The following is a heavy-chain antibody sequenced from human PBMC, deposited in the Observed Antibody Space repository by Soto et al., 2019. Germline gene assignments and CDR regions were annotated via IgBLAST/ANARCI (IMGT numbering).Heavy chain of an antibody. Sequence: ASVKVSCKASGYTFTGYYMHWVRQAPVQGLEWMGWINPNSGGTNYAQKFQGWVTMTRDTSISTAYMELSRLRSDDTAVYYCARESSRYYFEYWGQGTLVTVSS. CDR1: GYTFTGYY. CDR3: ARESSRYYFEY. CDR2: INPNSGGT. J-gene: IGHJ4*02. V-gene: IGHV1-2*04. D-gene: IGHD6-13*01.